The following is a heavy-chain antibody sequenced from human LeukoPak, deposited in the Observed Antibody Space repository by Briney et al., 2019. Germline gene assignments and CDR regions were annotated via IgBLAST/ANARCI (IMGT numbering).Heavy chain of an antibody. Sequence: PGGSLRLSCSASGFTFSTYAMHWVRQAPGKGLEYVSGISRNGGSTYYADSVKGRFTISRDNSKNSLYLQMNGLRAEDTAVYYCARGLATNYYDSSSYYLYYFDYWGQGTLVTVSS. CDR2: ISRNGGST. D-gene: IGHD3-22*01. CDR3: ARGLATNYYDSSSYYLYYFDY. V-gene: IGHV3-64*04. J-gene: IGHJ4*02. CDR1: GFTFSTYA.